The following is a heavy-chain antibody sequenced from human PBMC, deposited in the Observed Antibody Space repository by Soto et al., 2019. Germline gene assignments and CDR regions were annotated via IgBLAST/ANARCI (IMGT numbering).Heavy chain of an antibody. CDR1: GASIYSCY. D-gene: IGHD3-3*01. V-gene: IGHV4-59*08. CDR3: ARQRPPGFWSAGDAFDI. J-gene: IGHJ3*02. Sequence: SETLALTCNVSGASIYSCYWNWSRQSPGPGLEWIGYMSDGRSTNYNPSRESRVTISLETSKNQSALKLSSVTAADTAVYYCARQRPPGFWSAGDAFDIWGQGTRV. CDR2: MSDGRST.